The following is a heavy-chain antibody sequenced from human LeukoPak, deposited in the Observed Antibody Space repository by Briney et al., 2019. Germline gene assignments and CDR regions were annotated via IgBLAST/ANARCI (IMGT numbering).Heavy chain of an antibody. CDR3: ARALGYNLGDYFDY. D-gene: IGHD1-1*01. J-gene: IGHJ4*02. CDR1: GFTFSSYE. V-gene: IGHV3-48*03. Sequence: GGSLRLSCAASGFTFSSYEMNWVRQAPGKGLERVSYISSSGSTIYYADSVKGRFTISRDNAKNSLYLQMNSLRAEDTAVYYCARALGYNLGDYFDYWGQGTLVTVSS. CDR2: ISSSGSTI.